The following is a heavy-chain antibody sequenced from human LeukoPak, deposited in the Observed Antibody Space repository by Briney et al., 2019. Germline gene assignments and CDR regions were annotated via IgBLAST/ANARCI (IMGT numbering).Heavy chain of an antibody. CDR2: ISGSGGST. D-gene: IGHD4-17*01. CDR3: AKGGEDYYYMDV. Sequence: GGSLRLSCAASGFTFGSYAMSWVRQAPGKGLEWVSAISGSGGSTYYADSVKGRFTISRDNSKNTLYLQMNSLRAEDTAVYYCAKGGEDYYYMDVWGKGTTVTVSS. CDR1: GFTFGSYA. V-gene: IGHV3-23*01. J-gene: IGHJ6*03.